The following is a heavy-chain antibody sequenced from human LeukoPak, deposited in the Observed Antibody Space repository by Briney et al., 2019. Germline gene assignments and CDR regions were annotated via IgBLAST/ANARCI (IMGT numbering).Heavy chain of an antibody. V-gene: IGHV4-30-4*08. CDR3: ARVGVVVITD. CDR2: IYYSGST. CDR1: GGSISSGSYY. Sequence: PSQTLSLTCTVSGGSISSGSYYWSWIRQPPGKGLEWIGSIYYSGSTYYNPSLKSRVTISVDTSKNQFSLKQSSVTAADTAVYYCARVGVVVITDWGQETLVTVSS. J-gene: IGHJ4*02. D-gene: IGHD3-22*01.